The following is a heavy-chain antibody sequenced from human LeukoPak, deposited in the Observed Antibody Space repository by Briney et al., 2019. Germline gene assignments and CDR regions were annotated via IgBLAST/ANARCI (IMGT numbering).Heavy chain of an antibody. CDR2: INSRSSTT. D-gene: IGHD2-15*01. J-gene: IGHJ4*02. Sequence: GGSLRLSCAASGFTFTSYTMNWVRQAPGKGLEWVSSINSRSSTTYYAASVKGRFTLSRDNAENSLYMQMNSLRTESTAVYYCSRDSFTREHRADIEDHWGQGTLVTVSS. CDR3: SRDSFTREHRADIEDH. V-gene: IGHV3-21*01. CDR1: GFTFTSYT.